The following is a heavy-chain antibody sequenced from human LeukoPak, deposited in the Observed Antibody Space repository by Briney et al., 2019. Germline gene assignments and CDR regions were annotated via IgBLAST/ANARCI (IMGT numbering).Heavy chain of an antibody. J-gene: IGHJ4*02. V-gene: IGHV1-18*04. CDR2: ISANSGYT. Sequence: GASVKVSCKASGYTFTGYYMHRVRQAPGQGLEWMGWISANSGYTNYAQNLQGRLTMTTDTSTSTAYMELRSLRADDTAMYYCTRDPAHEEVRGIFIPYFDCWGQGTLVTVSS. D-gene: IGHD3-10*01. CDR3: TRDPAHEEVRGIFIPYFDC. CDR1: GYTFTGYY.